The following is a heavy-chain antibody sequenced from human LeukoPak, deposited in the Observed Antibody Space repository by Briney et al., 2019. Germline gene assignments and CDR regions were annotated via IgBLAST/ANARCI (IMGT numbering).Heavy chain of an antibody. CDR3: ARGGSQAYWFDP. CDR2: IIPIFGTA. CDR1: GGTFSSYA. J-gene: IGHJ5*02. Sequence: GASVKVSCKASGGTFSSYAISWVRQAPGQGLEWMGGIIPIFGTANYAQKFQGSVTITADESTSTAYMELSSLRSEDTAVYYCARGGSQAYWFDPWGQGTLVTVSS. D-gene: IGHD1-26*01. V-gene: IGHV1-69*13.